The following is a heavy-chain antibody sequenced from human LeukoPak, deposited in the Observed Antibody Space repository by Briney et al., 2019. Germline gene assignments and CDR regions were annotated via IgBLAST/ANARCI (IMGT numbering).Heavy chain of an antibody. D-gene: IGHD5-12*01. J-gene: IGHJ4*02. CDR1: GFTFSSYA. V-gene: IGHV3-30-3*01. CDR3: ARDGYVDIVATITYYFDY. CDR2: ISYDGSNK. Sequence: GGSLRLSCAASGFTFSSYAMHWVRQAPGKGLEWVAVISYDGSNKYYADSVKGRFTISRDNSKNTLYLQMNSLRAEDAAVYYCARDGYVDIVATITYYFDYWGQGTLVTVSP.